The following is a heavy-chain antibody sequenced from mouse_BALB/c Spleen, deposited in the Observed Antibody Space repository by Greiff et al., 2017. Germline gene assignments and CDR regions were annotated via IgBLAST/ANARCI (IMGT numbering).Heavy chain of an antibody. CDR1: GYSFTGYN. J-gene: IGHJ1*01. CDR2: INPYNGAT. V-gene: IGHV1-18*01. Sequence: EVQLQQSGPELEKPGASVKISCKASGYSFTGYNMNWVKQSNGKSLEWIGRINPYNGATSYNQNFKDKASLTVDKSSSTAYMELHSLTSEDSAVYYCARGYYGYGYFDVWGAGTTVTVSS. CDR3: ARGYYGYGYFDV. D-gene: IGHD1-1*01.